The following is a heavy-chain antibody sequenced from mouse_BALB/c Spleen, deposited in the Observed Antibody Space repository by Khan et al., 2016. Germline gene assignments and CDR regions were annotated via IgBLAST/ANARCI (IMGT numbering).Heavy chain of an antibody. CDR3: AKGRRKAWFAY. CDR1: GYSITSDYA. Sequence: VQLKESGPGLVKPSQSLSLTCTVTGYSITSDYAWNWIRQFPGNKLEWMGYISYSGYTTYNPSLKSRISITRDTSKTQFFLQLNSVTTEDTATYYCAKGRRKAWFAYWGQGTLVTVSA. V-gene: IGHV3-2*02. CDR2: ISYSGYT. J-gene: IGHJ3*01.